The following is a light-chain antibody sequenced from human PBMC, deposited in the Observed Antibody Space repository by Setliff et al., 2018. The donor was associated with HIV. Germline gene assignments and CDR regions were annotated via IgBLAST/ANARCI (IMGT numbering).Light chain of an antibody. V-gene: IGLV2-23*02. J-gene: IGLJ2*01. CDR1: TTDIGNYES. Sequence: QSVLTQPASVSGSPGQSITISCTGSTTDIGNYESVSWYQQHPGEVPKRMIYDVTKRPSGISSRFSGSKSGNTASLTISGLQAEDEADYYCCSYVNGDTWIFGGGTKVTVL. CDR3: CSYVNGDTWI. CDR2: DVT.